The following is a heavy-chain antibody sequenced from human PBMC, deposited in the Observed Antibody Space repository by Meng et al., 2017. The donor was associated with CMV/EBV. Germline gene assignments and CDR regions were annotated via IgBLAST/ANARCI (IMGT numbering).Heavy chain of an antibody. D-gene: IGHD3-3*01. V-gene: IGHV6-1*01. Sequence: SQTLSLTCAISGDSVSSNSAAWNCIRQSPSRGLEWLGRTYYRSKWYNDYAVSVKSRITINPDTSKNQFSLQLNSVTPEDTAVYYCARDFRAVPVLRFLEWSSYGMDVWGQGTTVTVSS. CDR2: TYYRSKWYN. J-gene: IGHJ6*02. CDR1: GDSVSSNSAA. CDR3: ARDFRAVPVLRFLEWSSYGMDV.